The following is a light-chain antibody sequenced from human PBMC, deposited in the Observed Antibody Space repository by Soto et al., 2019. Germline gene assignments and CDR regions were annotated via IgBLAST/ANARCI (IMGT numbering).Light chain of an antibody. CDR1: SSDVGGYNY. V-gene: IGLV2-14*01. CDR2: EVS. J-gene: IGLJ2*01. Sequence: QSVLTQPASVSGSPGQSITISCTGTSSDVGGYNYVSWYQQHPGKAPKLMIYEVSDRPSGVSNRFSASKSGNTASLTISGLQAEDEADYYCSSYTSSRNLFGGGTQLTVL. CDR3: SSYTSSRNL.